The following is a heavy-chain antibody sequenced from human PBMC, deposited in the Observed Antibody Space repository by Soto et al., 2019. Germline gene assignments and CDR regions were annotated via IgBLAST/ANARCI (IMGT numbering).Heavy chain of an antibody. D-gene: IGHD6-19*01. V-gene: IGHV3-21*01. CDR1: GFTFSSYS. CDR2: ISSSSSYI. CDR3: ARGVRSSGWYDAFDI. Sequence: PGGSLRLSCAASGFTFSSYSMNWVRQAPGKGLEWVSSISSSSSYIYYADSVKGRFTISRDNAKNSLYLQMNSLRAEDTAVYYCARGVRSSGWYDAFDIWGQGTMVTVSS. J-gene: IGHJ3*02.